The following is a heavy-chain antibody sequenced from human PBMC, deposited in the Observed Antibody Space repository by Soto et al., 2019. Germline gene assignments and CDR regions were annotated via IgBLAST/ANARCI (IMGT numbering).Heavy chain of an antibody. J-gene: IGHJ4*02. D-gene: IGHD1-1*01. CDR3: ARGGLEPFDY. V-gene: IGHV3-74*01. CDR1: GFNLGSYC. Sequence: GSLRLSCAASGFNLGSYCMHWVRQAPGKGLVWVSRINDYGTTINYAESVEGRFTISRDDAKSEVYLQMNNLRAEDTAVYYCARGGLEPFDYWGQGALVTVSS. CDR2: INDYGTTI.